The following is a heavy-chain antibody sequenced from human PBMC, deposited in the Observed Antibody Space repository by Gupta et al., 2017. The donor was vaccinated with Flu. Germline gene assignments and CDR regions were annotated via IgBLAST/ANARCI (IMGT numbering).Heavy chain of an antibody. CDR1: SGYA. D-gene: IGHD1-26*01. CDR3: AKDTTYFNDAFAV. CDR2: ITGSGGKT. V-gene: IGHV3-23*01. J-gene: IGHJ3*01. Sequence: SGYARSWVRQAPGKGLEWVSSITGSGGKTYGADAVKGRFTISRYNAKNTLYLQLQRLGEGDTAVYYCAKDTTYFNDAFAVGCQGTMVTVYS.